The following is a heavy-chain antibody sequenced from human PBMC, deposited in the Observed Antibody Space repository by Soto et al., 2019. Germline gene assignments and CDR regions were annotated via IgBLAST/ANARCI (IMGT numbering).Heavy chain of an antibody. CDR1: GGSFSGYY. V-gene: IGHV4-34*01. J-gene: IGHJ4*02. D-gene: IGHD2-21*02. CDR2: INHSGST. Sequence: SETLSLTCAVYGGSFSGYYWTWIRQPPGTGLEWIGEINHSGSTNYNPSLKSRVTISVDTSKNQFSLKLSSVTAADTAVYYCARSRDLQRRYFDYWGQGTLVTVSS. CDR3: ARSRDLQRRYFDY.